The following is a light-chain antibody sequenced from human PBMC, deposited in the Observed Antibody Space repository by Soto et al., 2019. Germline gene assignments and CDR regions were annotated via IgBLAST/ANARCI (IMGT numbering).Light chain of an antibody. J-gene: IGKJ5*01. CDR2: DSS. CDR1: QDITNY. V-gene: IGKV1-33*01. Sequence: DIQMTQSPSSLSASVGDRVTITCQASQDITNYLNWYQQKPWKDPKLLIHDSSNLETGVPSRFSGSGSGTYFSFTISSLQPEDIATYYCQQYDSLPLTFGQGTRLEIK. CDR3: QQYDSLPLT.